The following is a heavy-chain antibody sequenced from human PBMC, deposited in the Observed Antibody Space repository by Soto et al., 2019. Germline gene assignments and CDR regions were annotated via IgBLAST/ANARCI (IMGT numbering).Heavy chain of an antibody. Sequence: GGSLRLSCAASGFTFDDYTMHWVRQAPGKGLEWVSLISWDGGSTYYADSVKGRFTISRDNSKNSLYLQMNSLRTEDAALYYCAKDYGGGTPDSWGQGTLVSVSS. V-gene: IGHV3-43*01. J-gene: IGHJ5*01. CDR2: ISWDGGST. CDR1: GFTFDDYT. D-gene: IGHD1-26*01. CDR3: AKDYGGGTPDS.